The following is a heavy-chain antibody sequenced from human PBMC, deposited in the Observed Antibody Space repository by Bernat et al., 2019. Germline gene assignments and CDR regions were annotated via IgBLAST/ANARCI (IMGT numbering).Heavy chain of an antibody. CDR2: ISYDGSNK. J-gene: IGHJ4*02. V-gene: IGHV3-30-3*01. D-gene: IGHD3-10*01. CDR1: GFTFSSYA. CDR3: ARDTFLGELLDY. Sequence: QVQLVESGGGVVQPRRSLRLSCAASGFTFSSYAMHWVRQAPGKGLEWVAVISYDGSNKYYADSVKGRFTISRDNSKNTLYLQMNSLRAEDTAVYYCARDTFLGELLDYWGQGTLVTVSS.